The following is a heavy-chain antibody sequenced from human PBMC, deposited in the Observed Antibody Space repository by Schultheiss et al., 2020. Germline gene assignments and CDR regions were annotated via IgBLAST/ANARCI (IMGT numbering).Heavy chain of an antibody. V-gene: IGHV4-30-2*01. CDR1: GGSISSGGYS. D-gene: IGHD4-17*01. Sequence: LRLSCAVSGGSISSGGYSWSWIRQPPGKGLEWIGYIYHSGSTYYNPSLKSRVTISVDRSKNQFSLKLSSVTAADTAVYYCARAWDGHGDYEGWYFDLWGRGTLVTVSS. CDR3: ARAWDGHGDYEGWYFDL. CDR2: IYHSGST. J-gene: IGHJ2*01.